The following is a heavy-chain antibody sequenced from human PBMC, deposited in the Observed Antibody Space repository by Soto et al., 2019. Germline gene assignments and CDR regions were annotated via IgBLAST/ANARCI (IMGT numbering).Heavy chain of an antibody. CDR2: IYWDDDK. V-gene: IGHV2-5*02. J-gene: IGHJ5*02. CDR3: AHRPLFSTNWTTGEFDP. Sequence: SGPTLVNPTQTLTLTCAFSGFSISTSGVGVGWISQPPGKALEWLVFIYWDDDKRYSPSPRSRLSITKDASKNQMVPTMPNVDPVDTAAYFFAHRPLFSTNWTTGEFDPWGQEVLVTVSS. CDR1: GFSISTSGVG. D-gene: IGHD1-1*01.